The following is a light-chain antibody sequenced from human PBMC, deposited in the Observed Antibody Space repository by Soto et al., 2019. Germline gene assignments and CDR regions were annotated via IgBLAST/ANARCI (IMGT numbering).Light chain of an antibody. CDR3: QQYNVWRLP. CDR2: VAS. CDR1: QSVSSN. V-gene: IGKV3-15*01. Sequence: EIVMPQSPATLSVSPGERATLSCRASQSVSSNLAWYQQKPGQTPKLLIYVASTRATGIPDSFSGSWYGTEFTHTFSRRQYEDFAVYYCQQYNVWRLPFGGGTKVEFK. J-gene: IGKJ4*01.